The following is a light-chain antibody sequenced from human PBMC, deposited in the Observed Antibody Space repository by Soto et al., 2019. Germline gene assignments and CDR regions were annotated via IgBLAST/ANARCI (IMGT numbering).Light chain of an antibody. V-gene: IGKV3-11*01. CDR2: DAS. CDR3: QQYNNWPPQYT. Sequence: EILLTQSPATLSLSPGERATLSCRASQSVSSYLAWYQQKPGQAPRLLIYDASNRATGIPARFSGSGSGTDFTLTISSLEPEDFAVYYCQQYNNWPPQYTFGQGTKVDIK. J-gene: IGKJ2*01. CDR1: QSVSSY.